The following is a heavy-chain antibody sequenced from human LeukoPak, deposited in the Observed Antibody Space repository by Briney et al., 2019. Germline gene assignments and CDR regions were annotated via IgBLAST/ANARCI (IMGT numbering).Heavy chain of an antibody. J-gene: IGHJ4*02. Sequence: GGSLRLSCAASGFAFSDYWMSWVRQAPGKGLEWVSVIYSGGSTYYADSVKGRFTISRHNSKNTLYLQMNSLRAEDTAVYYCARYGRDGDYYFDYWGQGTLVTVSS. D-gene: IGHD4-17*01. CDR1: GFAFSDYW. CDR2: IYSGGST. V-gene: IGHV3-53*04. CDR3: ARYGRDGDYYFDY.